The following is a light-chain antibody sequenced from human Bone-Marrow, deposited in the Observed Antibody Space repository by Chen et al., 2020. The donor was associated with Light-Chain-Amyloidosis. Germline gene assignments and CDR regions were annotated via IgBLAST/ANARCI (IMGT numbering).Light chain of an antibody. CDR1: SSNIGSTY. Sequence: QSVLTQPPSASGTPGQRVTISCSGSSSNIGSTYVYWYQQLPGLAPKLLIYRNNQRPSGVPDRFSGSKSGNSASLAFSGLRSEDEADYYCAAWDDSLSGVFGGGTKLTVL. V-gene: IGLV1-47*01. CDR3: AAWDDSLSGV. CDR2: RNN. J-gene: IGLJ3*02.